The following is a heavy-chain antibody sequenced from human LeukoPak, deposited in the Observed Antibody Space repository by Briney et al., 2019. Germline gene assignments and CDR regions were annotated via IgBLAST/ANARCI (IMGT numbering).Heavy chain of an antibody. CDR2: IYHSGST. CDR3: ARAGYCSGGSCYSMGAFDI. J-gene: IGHJ3*02. D-gene: IGHD2-15*01. Sequence: SETLSLTCTVSGYSISSGYYWGWIRQPPGKGLEWIGSIYHSGSTYYNPSLRSRVTISVDTSKNQFSLKLSSVTAADTAVYYCARAGYCSGGSCYSMGAFDIWGQGTMVTVSS. V-gene: IGHV4-38-2*02. CDR1: GYSISSGYY.